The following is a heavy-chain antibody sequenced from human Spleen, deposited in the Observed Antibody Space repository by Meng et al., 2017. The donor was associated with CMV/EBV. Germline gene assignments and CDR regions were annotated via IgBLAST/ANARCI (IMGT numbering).Heavy chain of an antibody. CDR2: ISYDASNK. D-gene: IGHD4-11*01. Sequence: GESLKISCAASGFTFSSYAMHWVRQAPGKGLEWVAVISYDASNKYYADSVKGRFTISRDNSKNTLYLQMNSLRAEDTAVYYCARAYSMTTVPNFDYWGQGTLVTVSS. J-gene: IGHJ4*02. V-gene: IGHV3-30*04. CDR3: ARAYSMTTVPNFDY. CDR1: GFTFSSYA.